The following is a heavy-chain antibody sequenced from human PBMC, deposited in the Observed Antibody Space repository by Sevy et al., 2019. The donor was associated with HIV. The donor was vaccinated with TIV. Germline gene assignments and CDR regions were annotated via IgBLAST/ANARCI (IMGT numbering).Heavy chain of an antibody. CDR2: IYYSGST. J-gene: IGHJ4*02. CDR3: ARGDGYNLDY. D-gene: IGHD5-12*01. CDR1: GGSISSGGYY. Sequence: SETLSLTCTVSGGSISSGGYYWTWIRQHPGKGLEWIGYIYYSGSTYYNPSLKSQLTISVDTSKNQFSLKMSSVTAADTAVYYCARGDGYNLDYWGQGTLVTVSS. V-gene: IGHV4-31*01.